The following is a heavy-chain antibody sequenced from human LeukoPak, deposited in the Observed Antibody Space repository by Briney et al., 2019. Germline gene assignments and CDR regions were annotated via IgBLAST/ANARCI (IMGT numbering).Heavy chain of an antibody. CDR2: IIPIFGTA. CDR1: GGTFSSYA. CDR3: ARDLAYDSSGWYYYYGMDV. V-gene: IGHV1-69*13. J-gene: IGHJ6*02. Sequence: SVKVSCKASGGTFSSYAISWVRQAPGQGLEWMGGIIPIFGTANYAQKFQGRVTITADESTSTAYMELSSLRSEDTAVYYCARDLAYDSSGWYYYYGMDVRGQGTTVTVSS. D-gene: IGHD3-22*01.